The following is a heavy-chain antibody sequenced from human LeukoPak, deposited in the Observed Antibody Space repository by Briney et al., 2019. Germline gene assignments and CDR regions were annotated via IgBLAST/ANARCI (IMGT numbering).Heavy chain of an antibody. V-gene: IGHV1-2*02. J-gene: IGHJ6*02. CDR3: ARGRSGGYDYYYYYYGMDV. Sequence: ASVKVSFKGSGYTFTRYYMHWVRQAPGQGVEWMGWINPNSGDTDYAQKFQGRVTMSRDTSITTAYMELSRLRSDDTAQYYCARGRSGGYDYYYYYYGMDVWGQGTTVTVAS. CDR1: GYTFTRYY. D-gene: IGHD5-12*01. CDR2: INPNSGDT.